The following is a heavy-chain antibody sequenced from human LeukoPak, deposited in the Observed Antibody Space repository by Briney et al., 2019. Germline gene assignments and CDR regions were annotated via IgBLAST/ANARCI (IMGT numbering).Heavy chain of an antibody. CDR3: ASAGIAAAGSYYYYGMDV. CDR1: GFTASSNY. CDR2: IYSGGST. Sequence: GGSLRLSCAASGFTASSNYMSWVRQAPGKGLEWVSVIYSGGSTYYADSVKGRFTISRDNSKNTLYLQMNSLRAEDTAVYYCASAGIAAAGSYYYYGMDVWGQGTTVTVSS. D-gene: IGHD6-13*01. J-gene: IGHJ6*02. V-gene: IGHV3-53*01.